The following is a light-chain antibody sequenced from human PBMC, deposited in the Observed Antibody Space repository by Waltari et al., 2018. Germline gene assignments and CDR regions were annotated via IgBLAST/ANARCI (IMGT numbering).Light chain of an antibody. CDR3: QQYYSTPYT. Sequence: DIVMTQSPDSLAVSLGERATINCRSGQSVLSSSNNKNYLAWYQQKLGQPPKLLIYGASTRESGVPDRCNGSGSGTDFTLTISSLQAEDVAVYYCQQYYSTPYTFGQGTKLEIK. V-gene: IGKV4-1*01. J-gene: IGKJ2*01. CDR1: QSVLSSSNNKNY. CDR2: GAS.